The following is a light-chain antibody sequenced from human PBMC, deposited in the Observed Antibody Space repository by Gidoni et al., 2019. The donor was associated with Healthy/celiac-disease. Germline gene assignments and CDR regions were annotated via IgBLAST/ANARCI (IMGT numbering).Light chain of an antibody. Sequence: QSALTQPASVSGSPGQSLTLSCTGTSSDVGGYNYVSWYQQHPGKAPKLMIYDVSNRPSGVSNRFSGSKSGNTASLTISGLQAEDEADYYCSSYTSSSTPPWVFGGGTKLTVL. CDR3: SSYTSSSTPPWV. CDR2: DVS. J-gene: IGLJ3*02. CDR1: SSDVGGYNY. V-gene: IGLV2-14*03.